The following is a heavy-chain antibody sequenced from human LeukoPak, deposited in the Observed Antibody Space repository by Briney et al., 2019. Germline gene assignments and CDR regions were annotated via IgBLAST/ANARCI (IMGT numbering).Heavy chain of an antibody. V-gene: IGHV3-13*01. CDR3: VREPSYTGTWWYPDL. J-gene: IGHJ2*01. CDR2: IDPVGNT. D-gene: IGHD1-14*01. CDR1: GFTFSSYD. Sequence: GGSLRLSCVASGFTFSSYDMHWVRHATGKGLEWISAIDPVGNTWYSDSVKGRFTISRENAKSSLFLQMNSLRAADTAVYYCVREPSYTGTWWYPDLWGRGTLVTVSS.